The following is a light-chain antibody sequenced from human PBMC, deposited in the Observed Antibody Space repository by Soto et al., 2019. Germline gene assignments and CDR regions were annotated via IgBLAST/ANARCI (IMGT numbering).Light chain of an antibody. V-gene: IGKV3-15*01. CDR3: QQYEEWPRT. CDR2: GAS. J-gene: IGKJ2*01. Sequence: IVMTQSPATVSVSPGERATLSCRASQTVNHKVAWYQQRPGQPPRLLIYGASNRASGIPARFSGSGTGTQFTLTIRSLQSEDFAVYSCQQYEEWPRTFGQGTKVEI. CDR1: QTVNHK.